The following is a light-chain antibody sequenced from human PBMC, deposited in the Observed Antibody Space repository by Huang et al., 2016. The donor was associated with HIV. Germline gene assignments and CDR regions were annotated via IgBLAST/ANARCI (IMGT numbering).Light chain of an antibody. CDR1: QSVSSN. CDR3: QQYDNWPPRGT. V-gene: IGKV3-15*01. Sequence: EIVMTQSPATLSLSPGERATLSCRASQSVSSNLAWYQQKPGQAPRLLIYGASTSATGIPARFSGSGSGTEFILTISSLQSEDFAVYYCQQYDNWPPRGTFGQGTKVEIK. J-gene: IGKJ1*01. CDR2: GAS.